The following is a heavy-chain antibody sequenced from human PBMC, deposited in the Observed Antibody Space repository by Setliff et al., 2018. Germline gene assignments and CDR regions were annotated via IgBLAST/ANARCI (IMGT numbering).Heavy chain of an antibody. D-gene: IGHD2-8*01. CDR1: GGTFKNYA. CDR2: IIPMFRSG. J-gene: IGHJ4*02. V-gene: IGHV1-69*05. CDR3: ERLVRYCTRVTCQRSSDGDF. Sequence: SVKVSCKASGGTFKNYAISWVRQAPGQGLEWMGGIIPMFRSGNNAQRFQGRLVMTTDTSTNTAYMELRNLTSDDTAMYFCERLVRYCTRVTCQRSSDGDFWGQGTPVTVSS.